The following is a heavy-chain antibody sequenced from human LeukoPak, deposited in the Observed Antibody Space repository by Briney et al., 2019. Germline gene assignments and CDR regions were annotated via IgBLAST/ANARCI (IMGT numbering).Heavy chain of an antibody. Sequence: ASVKVSCKVSGYTLTELSMHWVRQAPGKGLEWMGGFDPEDGETIYAQKFQGRVTMTEDTSTDTAYMELSSLRAEDTALYYCAKARSGGVRGVIAFDYWSQGTLVTVSS. CDR1: GYTLTELS. CDR2: FDPEDGET. D-gene: IGHD3-10*01. J-gene: IGHJ4*02. CDR3: AKARSGGVRGVIAFDY. V-gene: IGHV1-24*01.